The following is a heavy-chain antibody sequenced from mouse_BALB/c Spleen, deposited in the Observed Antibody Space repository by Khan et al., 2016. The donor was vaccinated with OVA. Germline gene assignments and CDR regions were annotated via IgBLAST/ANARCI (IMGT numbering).Heavy chain of an antibody. CDR2: ISSGGST. CDR1: GFTFSNYA. CDR3: ARDLWFAY. V-gene: IGHV5-6-5*01. Sequence: EVQRVESGGGLVKPGGSLKLSCAASGFTFSNYAMSWVRQTPEKRLEWVASISSGGSTYYPDSVKGRFTISRDNARNILYLQMSSLRSADTAMFYCARDLWFAYWGQGTLVTVSA. J-gene: IGHJ3*01.